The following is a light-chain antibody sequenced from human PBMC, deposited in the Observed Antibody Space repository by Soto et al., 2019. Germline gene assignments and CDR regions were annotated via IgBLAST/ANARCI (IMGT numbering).Light chain of an antibody. CDR3: QQYNNYPLT. Sequence: DIQMTQSPSSLSASVGDRVTMTCRASQGISNRLGWYQQKPGKAPKALIYGASNLLSGVPSRFSGSGSGTDFTLTISSLQPEDFATYYCQQYNNYPLTFGGGTKVDIK. CDR2: GAS. V-gene: IGKV1D-16*01. CDR1: QGISNR. J-gene: IGKJ4*01.